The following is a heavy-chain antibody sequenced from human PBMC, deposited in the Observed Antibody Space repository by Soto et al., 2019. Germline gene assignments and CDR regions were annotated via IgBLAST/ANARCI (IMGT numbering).Heavy chain of an antibody. V-gene: IGHV1-69*04. J-gene: IGHJ5*02. Sequence: SVKVSCKASGGTFSSYTISWVRQAPGQGLEWMGRIIPILGIANYAQKFQGRVTITADKSTSTAYMELSSLRSEDTAVYYCARDPDYIWGSHRDWFDPWGQGTLVTVSS. D-gene: IGHD3-16*01. CDR3: ARDPDYIWGSHRDWFDP. CDR2: IIPILGIA. CDR1: GGTFSSYT.